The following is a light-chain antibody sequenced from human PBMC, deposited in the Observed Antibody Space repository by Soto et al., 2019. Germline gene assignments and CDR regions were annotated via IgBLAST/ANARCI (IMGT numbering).Light chain of an antibody. CDR3: QQANSFPRT. Sequence: DIQITQSPSSLSSSVGDRVTITCRASQSISSYLNWYQQKPGKAPKLLIYAASSLQSGVPSRFSGSGSGTDFTLTISSLQPEDFATYYCQQANSFPRTFGQGTKVDIK. J-gene: IGKJ1*01. V-gene: IGKV1-39*01. CDR1: QSISSY. CDR2: AAS.